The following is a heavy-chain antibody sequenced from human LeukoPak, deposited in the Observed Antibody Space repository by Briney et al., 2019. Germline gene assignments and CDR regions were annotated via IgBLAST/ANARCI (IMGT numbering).Heavy chain of an antibody. V-gene: IGHV1-2*06. J-gene: IGHJ1*01. CDR2: INPNSGGT. Sequence: ASVKVSCKASGYTFTGYYMHWVRQAPGQGLEWMGRINPNSGGTNYAQKVQGRVTMNRDTSISTAYMERSRLRSDDTPVYYCARSGKSNNGEAEYSQHWGQGTLVTVSS. CDR1: GYTFTGYY. CDR3: ARSGKSNNGEAEYSQH. D-gene: IGHD1/OR15-1a*01.